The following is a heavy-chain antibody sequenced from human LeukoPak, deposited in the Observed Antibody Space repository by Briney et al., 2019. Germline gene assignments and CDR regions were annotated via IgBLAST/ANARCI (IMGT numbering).Heavy chain of an antibody. CDR2: IKEDGSEK. CDR3: AKEGDGYNYFDY. J-gene: IGHJ4*02. D-gene: IGHD5-24*01. Sequence: PGGSLRLSCAASGFTFSIYWMSWVRQAPGKGLEWVANIKEDGSEKYYVDSVKGRFTISRDNAKNSLYLQMNSLRAEDTVVYYCAKEGDGYNYFDYWGQGTLVSVSS. V-gene: IGHV3-7*01. CDR1: GFTFSIYW.